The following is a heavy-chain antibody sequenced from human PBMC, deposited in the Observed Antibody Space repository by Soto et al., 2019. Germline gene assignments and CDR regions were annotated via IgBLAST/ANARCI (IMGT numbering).Heavy chain of an antibody. J-gene: IGHJ3*02. D-gene: IGHD1-1*01. CDR3: AREHGTALAFDI. CDR1: GGTFSSYA. CDR2: IIPIFGTA. V-gene: IGHV1-69*13. Sequence: SVKVSCKASGGTFSSYAISWVRQAPGQGLEWMGGIIPIFGTANYAQKFQGRVTITADESTSTAYMELSSLRSEDTAVYYCAREHGTALAFDIWGQGTMVTVSS.